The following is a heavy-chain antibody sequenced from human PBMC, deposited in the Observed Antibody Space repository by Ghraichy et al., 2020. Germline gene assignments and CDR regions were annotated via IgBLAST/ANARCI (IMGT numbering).Heavy chain of an antibody. CDR1: GYTFTSYA. V-gene: IGHV1-3*01. J-gene: IGHJ6*02. D-gene: IGHD6-13*01. Sequence: ASVKVSCKASGYTFTSYAMHWVRQAPGQRLEWMGWINAGNGNTKYSQKFQGRVTITRDTSASTAYMELSSLRSEDTAVYYCARDTLGAAAGYYYYYGMDVWGQGTTVTVSS. CDR2: INAGNGNT. CDR3: ARDTLGAAAGYYYYYGMDV.